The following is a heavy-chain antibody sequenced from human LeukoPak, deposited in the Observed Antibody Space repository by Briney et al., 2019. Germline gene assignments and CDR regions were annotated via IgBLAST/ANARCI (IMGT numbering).Heavy chain of an antibody. CDR2: IYYSGST. J-gene: IGHJ4*02. CDR1: GGSISSHY. CDR3: AREIDSAFDY. V-gene: IGHV4-59*11. D-gene: IGHD2-2*01. Sequence: SETLSLTCTVSGGSISSHYWSWIRQPPGKGLEWIGYIYYSGSTYYNPSLKSRVTISVDTSKNQFSLKLSSVTAADTAVYYCAREIDSAFDYWGQGTLVTVSS.